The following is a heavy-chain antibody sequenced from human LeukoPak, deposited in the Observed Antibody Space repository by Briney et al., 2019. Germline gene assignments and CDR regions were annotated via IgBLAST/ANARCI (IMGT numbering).Heavy chain of an antibody. V-gene: IGHV3-21*01. CDR1: GFTFSNYN. J-gene: IGHJ3*02. CDR2: ISRSSSYI. Sequence: GGSLRLSCAASGFTFSNYNMNWVRQAPGKGLEWVSSISRSSSYIYYADSVKGRFTISRDNAKNSLYLQMNSLRAEDTAVYYCARSNQHDYDAFDIWGQGTMVTVSS. CDR3: ARSNQHDYDAFDI. D-gene: IGHD4-11*01.